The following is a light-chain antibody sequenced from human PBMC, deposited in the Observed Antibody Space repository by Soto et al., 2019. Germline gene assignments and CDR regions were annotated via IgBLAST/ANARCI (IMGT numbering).Light chain of an antibody. CDR1: SSDVVGYNY. J-gene: IGLJ1*01. CDR2: EVY. Sequence: QSVLTQPPSASETPGQSVTISCTGTSSDVVGYNYVSWYQHHPGKAPKRIIYEVYKRPSGVPDRFSGSKSGNTAALTDSGLQAEDEADYYCSSYVGTNSYVFGTGTKVTVL. V-gene: IGLV2-8*01. CDR3: SSYVGTNSYV.